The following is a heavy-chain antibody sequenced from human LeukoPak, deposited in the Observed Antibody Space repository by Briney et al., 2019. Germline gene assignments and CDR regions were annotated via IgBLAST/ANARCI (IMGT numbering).Heavy chain of an antibody. D-gene: IGHD3-10*01. CDR3: ARGLYYYGSGSYYAH. J-gene: IGHJ4*02. Sequence: PSETLSLTCAVYGGSFSGYYWSWIRQPPGEGLEWIGEINHSGSTNYNPSLKSRVTISVDTSKNQFSLKLSSVTAADTAVYYCARGLYYYGSGSYYAHWGQGTLVTVSS. V-gene: IGHV4-34*01. CDR2: INHSGST. CDR1: GGSFSGYY.